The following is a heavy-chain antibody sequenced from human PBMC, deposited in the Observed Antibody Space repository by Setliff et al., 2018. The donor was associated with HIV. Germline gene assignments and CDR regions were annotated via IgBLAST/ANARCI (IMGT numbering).Heavy chain of an antibody. D-gene: IGHD3-22*01. CDR1: GGPISSSSYY. Sequence: SVTLSPTCSVSGGPISSSSYYWSWIRQPPGKGLEWIGYVSTSETTNYNPSLKSRVTVSVDMSKNQFSLELSSVTAADTAVYYCARGGSWLKFDNWGQGTLVTVSS. J-gene: IGHJ4*02. CDR3: ARGGSWLKFDN. CDR2: VSTSETT. V-gene: IGHV4-61*05.